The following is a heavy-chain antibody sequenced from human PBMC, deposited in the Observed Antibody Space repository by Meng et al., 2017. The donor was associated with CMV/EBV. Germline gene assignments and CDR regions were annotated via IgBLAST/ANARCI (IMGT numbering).Heavy chain of an antibody. Sequence: FSGSGMPWVRQASGKGLEWVGRIRSKANSYATAYAASVKGRFTISRDDSQNTAYLQMNSLKTEDTAVYYCTRDKGEWIQLWLHNWFDPWGQGTLVTVSS. CDR2: IRSKANSYAT. V-gene: IGHV3-73*01. J-gene: IGHJ5*02. D-gene: IGHD5-18*01. CDR3: TRDKGEWIQLWLHNWFDP. CDR1: FSGSG.